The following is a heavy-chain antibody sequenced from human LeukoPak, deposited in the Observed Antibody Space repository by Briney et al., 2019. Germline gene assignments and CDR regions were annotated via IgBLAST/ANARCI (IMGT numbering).Heavy chain of an antibody. D-gene: IGHD4-23*01. CDR2: INTNTGNP. CDR3: ARGSKLLYYYYDMDV. Sequence: GASVKVSCKASGYTFISYVMNWVRQARGQGLECMGWINTNTGNPTYAQGFTGRFVFSLDTSVSTAYLQISSLKAEDTAVYYCARGSKLLYYYYDMDVWGQGTTVTVSS. V-gene: IGHV7-4-1*02. CDR1: GYTFISYV. J-gene: IGHJ6*02.